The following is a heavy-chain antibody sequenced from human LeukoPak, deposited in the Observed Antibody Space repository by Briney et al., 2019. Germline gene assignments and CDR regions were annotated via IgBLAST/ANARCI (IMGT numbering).Heavy chain of an antibody. CDR2: ISGSVYSI. Sequence: GSLRLSSAASGFTFSTYSINRVRQAPGKGREWGSYISGSVYSIYYAASVKGRFTISRYNAKHSLYLQMNSLRVDATTVYFCARDLFEAPADYWGQGTLATVPS. J-gene: IGHJ4*02. D-gene: IGHD2-2*01. CDR1: GFTFSTYS. CDR3: ARDLFEAPADY. V-gene: IGHV3-48*04.